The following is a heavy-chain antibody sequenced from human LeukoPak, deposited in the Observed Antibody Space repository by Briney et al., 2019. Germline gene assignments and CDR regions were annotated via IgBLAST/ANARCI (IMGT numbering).Heavy chain of an antibody. D-gene: IGHD3-10*01. CDR1: GGSISSYY. Sequence: PSETLSLTCTVSGGSISSYYWSWIRQPPGKGLEWIGYIYYSGSTNYNPSLKSRVTISVDTSKNQFSLKLSSVTAADTAAYYCARHDGWFGELHYWGQGTLVTVSS. CDR3: ARHDGWFGELHY. J-gene: IGHJ4*02. CDR2: IYYSGST. V-gene: IGHV4-59*08.